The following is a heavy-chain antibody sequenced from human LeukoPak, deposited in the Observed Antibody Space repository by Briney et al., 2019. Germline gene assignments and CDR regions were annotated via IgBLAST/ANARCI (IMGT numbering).Heavy chain of an antibody. J-gene: IGHJ4*02. Sequence: ASVKVSCKASGYTFAGYHMYWVRQAPGQGLEWMGWINPSSGGTRYAQKYQGRVTMTRDTSISTAYMELSRLTSDDTAMYYCARVLTPTVVTSNFDYWGQGTLVTVSS. CDR1: GYTFAGYH. V-gene: IGHV1-2*02. CDR3: ARVLTPTVVTSNFDY. D-gene: IGHD4-23*01. CDR2: INPSSGGT.